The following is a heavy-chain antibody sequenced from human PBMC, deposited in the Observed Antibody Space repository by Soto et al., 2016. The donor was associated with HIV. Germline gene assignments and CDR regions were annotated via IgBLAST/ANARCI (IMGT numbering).Heavy chain of an antibody. CDR3: VKDRITGGSLRYLDV. V-gene: IGHV3-64D*06. D-gene: IGHD2-8*02. Sequence: EVHLVESGGGLVQPGGSLRLSCLGSGFTFNNYGIHWVRQAPGKGLEYVSGIDNIGNRKFYRDSVKGRFDISRDNFKNRLYLLLTNARPEDTGIYHCVKDRITGGSLRYLDVWGRGTLVTVSS. J-gene: IGHJ2*01. CDR1: GFTFNNYG. CDR2: IDNIGNRK.